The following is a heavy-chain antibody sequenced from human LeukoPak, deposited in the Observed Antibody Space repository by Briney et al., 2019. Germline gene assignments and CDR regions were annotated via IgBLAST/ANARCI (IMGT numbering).Heavy chain of an antibody. CDR3: AGYVLRFLEWLGGYYYGMDV. D-gene: IGHD3-3*01. CDR2: INHSGST. CDR1: GGSISSYY. J-gene: IGHJ6*02. V-gene: IGHV4-34*01. Sequence: SETLSLTCTVSGGSISSYYWSWIRQPPGKGLEWIGEINHSGSTNYNPSLKSRVTISVDTSKNQFSLKLSSVTAADTAVYYCAGYVLRFLEWLGGYYYGMDVWGQGTTVTVSS.